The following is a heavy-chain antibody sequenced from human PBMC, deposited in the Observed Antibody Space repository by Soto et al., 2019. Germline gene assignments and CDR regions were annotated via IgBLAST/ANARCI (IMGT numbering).Heavy chain of an antibody. CDR2: INHSGST. CDR3: QVVGATTGDYFDY. J-gene: IGHJ4*02. Sequence: QVQLQQWGAGLLKPSETQSLTCAVYVGSFSGYYWSWIRQPPGKGLEWIGEINHSGSTNYNPSLKSRVTISVDTSKNQFSLKLSSVTAADTAVYYCQVVGATTGDYFDYWGQGTLVTVSS. V-gene: IGHV4-34*01. D-gene: IGHD1-26*01. CDR1: VGSFSGYY.